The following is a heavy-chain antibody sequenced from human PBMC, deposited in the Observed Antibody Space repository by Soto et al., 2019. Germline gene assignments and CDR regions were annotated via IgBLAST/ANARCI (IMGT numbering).Heavy chain of an antibody. CDR2: ISYDGSNK. J-gene: IGHJ4*02. Sequence: GGSLRLSCAASGFTFSSYGMHWVRQAPGKGLEWVAVISYDGSNKYYADSVKGRFTISRDNSKNTLYLQMNSLTAADTAVYYCARHKVVVPYYFDYWGQGTLVTVSS. CDR3: ARHKVVVPYYFDY. V-gene: IGHV3-30*03. CDR1: GFTFSSYG. D-gene: IGHD2-2*01.